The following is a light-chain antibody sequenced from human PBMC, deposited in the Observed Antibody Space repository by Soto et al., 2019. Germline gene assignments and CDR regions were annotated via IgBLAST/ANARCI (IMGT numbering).Light chain of an antibody. V-gene: IGKV3D-15*01. Sequence: EIVLTQSPATLSLSPGERATLSCRASQSVSSNLAWYQQKPGQAPRLLIYGASSRATGIPDRFSGSGSGTEFTLTISSLQSDDFATYYCQQYSSYPTFGQGTKVDIK. CDR3: QQYSSYPT. J-gene: IGKJ1*01. CDR2: GAS. CDR1: QSVSSN.